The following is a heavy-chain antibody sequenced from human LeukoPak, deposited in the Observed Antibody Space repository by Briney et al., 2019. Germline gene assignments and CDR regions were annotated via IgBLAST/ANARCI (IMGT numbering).Heavy chain of an antibody. CDR2: ISYDGSNK. Sequence: GGSLRLSCAASGFTFSSYGMHWVRQAPGKGLEWVAVISYDGSNKYYADSVKGRFTISRDNSKNTLYLQMNSLRAEDTAVYYCAKDRPSANWGVLDYWGQGTLVTVSS. CDR3: AKDRPSANWGVLDY. V-gene: IGHV3-30*18. J-gene: IGHJ4*02. D-gene: IGHD7-27*01. CDR1: GFTFSSYG.